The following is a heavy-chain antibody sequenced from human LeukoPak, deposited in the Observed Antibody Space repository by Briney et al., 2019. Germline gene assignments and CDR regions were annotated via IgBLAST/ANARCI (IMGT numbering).Heavy chain of an antibody. CDR1: GFTFSSYA. Sequence: GGSLRVSCAASGFTFSSYAMSWVRQAPGKGLEWVSAISGGGGSTYYADSMKGRFTISRDNSKNTLYLQMNSLRAEDTAVYYCAKGYCTSTSCSYFDYWGQGTLVTVSS. D-gene: IGHD2-2*01. CDR2: ISGGGGST. V-gene: IGHV3-23*01. J-gene: IGHJ4*02. CDR3: AKGYCTSTSCSYFDY.